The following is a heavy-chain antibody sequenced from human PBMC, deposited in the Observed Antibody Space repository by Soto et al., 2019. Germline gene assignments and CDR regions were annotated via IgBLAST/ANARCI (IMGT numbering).Heavy chain of an antibody. J-gene: IGHJ4*02. CDR3: SSCGSGQTNDY. V-gene: IGHV3-73*02. D-gene: IGHD3-10*01. CDR1: GLTFSGSA. Sequence: EVQVVESGGGLVQPGGSLKLSSAASGLTFSGSAMHWVRQASGKGLEWVGRIRSKANSYATEYAASVKGRFTISREDSKNTAYLQMNSLKTEDTAVYYCSSCGSGQTNDYWGQGTLVTVSS. CDR2: IRSKANSYAT.